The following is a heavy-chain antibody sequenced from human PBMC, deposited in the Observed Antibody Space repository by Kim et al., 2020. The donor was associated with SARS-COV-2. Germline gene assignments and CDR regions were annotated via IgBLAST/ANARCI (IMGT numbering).Heavy chain of an antibody. CDR1: GYTFTSYY. D-gene: IGHD3-16*01. V-gene: IGHV1-46*01. J-gene: IGHJ4*02. Sequence: ASVKVSCKASGYTFTSYYMHWVRQAPGQGLEWMGIINPSGGSTSYAQKFQGRVTMTRDTSTSTVYMELSSLRSEDTAVYYCARDWGLGAGTEPFFDYWGQGTLVTVSS. CDR3: ARDWGLGAGTEPFFDY. CDR2: INPSGGST.